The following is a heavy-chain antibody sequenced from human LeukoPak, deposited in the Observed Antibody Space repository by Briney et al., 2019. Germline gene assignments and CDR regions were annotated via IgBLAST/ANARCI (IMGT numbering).Heavy chain of an antibody. CDR2: IYPGDSDS. Sequence: GESLKISCKVSGYSFTNYWIGWVRQMPGKGLEWMAIIYPGDSDSRYSPSFQGQVTISVDKSISTVYLQWSSLKASDTAMYYCSRTAGGYNFWSGSDYWGRGPLVTVSS. D-gene: IGHD3-3*01. J-gene: IGHJ4*02. CDR3: SRTAGGYNFWSGSDY. CDR1: GYSFTNYW. V-gene: IGHV5-51*01.